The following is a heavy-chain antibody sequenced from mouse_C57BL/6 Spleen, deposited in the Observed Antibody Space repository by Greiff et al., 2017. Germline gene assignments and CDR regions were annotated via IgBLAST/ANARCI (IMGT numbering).Heavy chain of an antibody. J-gene: IGHJ4*01. CDR2: IDPSDSET. D-gene: IGHD2-1*01. V-gene: IGHV1-52*01. CDR1: GYTFTSYW. Sequence: VQLQQPGAELVRPGSPVKLSCKASGYTFTSYWMHWVKQRPIQGLEWIGNIDPSDSETHYNQKFKDKATLTVDKSSSTAYMQLSSLTSEDSAVYYCARDGNYVAMDYWGQGTSVTVSS. CDR3: ARDGNYVAMDY.